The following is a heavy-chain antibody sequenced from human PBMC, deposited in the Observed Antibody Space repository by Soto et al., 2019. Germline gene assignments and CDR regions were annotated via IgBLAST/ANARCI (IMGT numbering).Heavy chain of an antibody. D-gene: IGHD3-9*01. CDR2: IYWHDDK. J-gene: IGHJ4*02. V-gene: IGHV2-5*01. Sequence: QITLKESGPTLVKPTQTLTLTCTFSGFSLRTSGVGVGWIRQPPGKALEWLALIYWHDDKRYSPSLQNRLTITKDTSKNQVVLTMTNTDPVDTATYHCAHSARYYDILTGQYFPRNFDYWGQGTLVTVSS. CDR1: GFSLRTSGVG. CDR3: AHSARYYDILTGQYFPRNFDY.